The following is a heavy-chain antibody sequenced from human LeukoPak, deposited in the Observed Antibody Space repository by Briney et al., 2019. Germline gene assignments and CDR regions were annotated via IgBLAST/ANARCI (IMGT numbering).Heavy chain of an antibody. D-gene: IGHD6-6*01. CDR1: GFTFSSYA. V-gene: IGHV3-23*01. Sequence: GGSLRLSCAASGFTFSSYAMSWVRQAPGKGLEWVSAISGSGGSTYHADSVKGRFTISRDNSKNTLYLQINSLRAEDTAVYYCAKGPRLGIFDYWGQGTLVTVSS. CDR2: ISGSGGST. CDR3: AKGPRLGIFDY. J-gene: IGHJ4*02.